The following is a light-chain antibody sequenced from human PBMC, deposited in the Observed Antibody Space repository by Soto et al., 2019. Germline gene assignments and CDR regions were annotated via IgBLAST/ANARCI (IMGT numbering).Light chain of an antibody. V-gene: IGKV3D-20*02. Sequence: ENVLTQSPGTLSLSPGDRATLSCRASQSVGHNYLAWFQQKPGQAPRLLIYGASSRATGIPARFSGSGSGAEFTLTISSLEPEDFAVYYCQQRSNSVTFGGGTKVDIK. CDR3: QQRSNSVT. J-gene: IGKJ4*01. CDR2: GAS. CDR1: QSVGHNY.